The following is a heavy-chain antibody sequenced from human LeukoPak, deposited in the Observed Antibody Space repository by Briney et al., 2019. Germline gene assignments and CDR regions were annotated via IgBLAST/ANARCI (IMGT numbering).Heavy chain of an antibody. D-gene: IGHD1-26*01. J-gene: IGHJ5*02. V-gene: IGHV1-24*01. Sequence: ASVKVSCKVSGYTLTELSMHWVRQAPGKGREWMGGFDPEDGETIYAQKFQGRVTMTEDTSTDTAYMELSSLRSEDTAVYYCATVRFRELLHWFDPWGQGTLVTVSS. CDR1: GYTLTELS. CDR3: ATVRFRELLHWFDP. CDR2: FDPEDGET.